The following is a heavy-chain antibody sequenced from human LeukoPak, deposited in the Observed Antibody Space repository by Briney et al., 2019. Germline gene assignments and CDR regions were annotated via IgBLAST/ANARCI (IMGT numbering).Heavy chain of an antibody. CDR3: AKATKEYSSSWYIRDFDY. D-gene: IGHD6-13*01. CDR1: GFTFSSYA. CDR2: ISGSGSST. Sequence: PGGSLRLSCAASGFTFSSYAMSWVRQAPGKGLEWVSAISGSGSSTYYAGSVKGRFTISRDNSKNTLYLQMNSLSAEDTAVYYCAKATKEYSSSWYIRDFDYWGQGTLVTVSS. V-gene: IGHV3-23*01. J-gene: IGHJ4*02.